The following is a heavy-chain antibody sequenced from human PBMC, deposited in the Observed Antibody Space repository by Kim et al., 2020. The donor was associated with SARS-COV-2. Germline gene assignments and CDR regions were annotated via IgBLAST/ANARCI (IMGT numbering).Heavy chain of an antibody. CDR3: ARVAAAGPYYYYYYMDV. CDR1: GFTFSSYG. D-gene: IGHD6-13*01. J-gene: IGHJ6*03. Sequence: GGSLRLSCAASGFTFSSYGMHWVRQAPGKGLEWMAVMWCDGSNKNYSDSVKGRFAISRDNSKNTLYLQMNNLRVEDTAVYYCARVAAAGPYYYYYYMDVWGKGHTVTVSS. CDR2: MWCDGSNK. V-gene: IGHV3-33*01.